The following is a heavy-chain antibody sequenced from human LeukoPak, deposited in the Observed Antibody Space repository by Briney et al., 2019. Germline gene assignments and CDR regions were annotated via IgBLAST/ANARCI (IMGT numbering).Heavy chain of an antibody. CDR1: GFTFSNYA. D-gene: IGHD3-10*01. J-gene: IGHJ6*02. Sequence: GGSLRLSCAASGFTFSNYAMSWVRQAPGKGLEWVSTISNTGSDTYYADSVKGRFTISRDNSENTLYLQMNNLRAEGTAIHYCAKVPXSDYGSGRPPFMDVWGQGTTVAVSS. CDR3: AKVPXSDYGSGRPPFMDV. CDR2: ISNTGSDT. V-gene: IGHV3-23*01.